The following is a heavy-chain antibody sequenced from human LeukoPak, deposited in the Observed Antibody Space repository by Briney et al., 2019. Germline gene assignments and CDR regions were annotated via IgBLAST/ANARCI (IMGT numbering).Heavy chain of an antibody. D-gene: IGHD5-18*01. J-gene: IGHJ6*03. V-gene: IGHV3-48*04. Sequence: PGGSLRLSCAASGFTFSSYGMHWVRQAPGKGLEWVSYISSSSSTIYHADSVKGRFAISRDNAKNSLSLQMYSLRAEDTAVYYCAVSGYSSGSITKYYYQYMDVWGKGTTVTVSS. CDR3: AVSGYSSGSITKYYYQYMDV. CDR1: GFTFSSYG. CDR2: ISSSSSTI.